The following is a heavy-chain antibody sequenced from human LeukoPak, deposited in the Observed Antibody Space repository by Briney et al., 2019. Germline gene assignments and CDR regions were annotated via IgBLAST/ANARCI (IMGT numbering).Heavy chain of an antibody. V-gene: IGHV3-23*01. CDR3: ARDMDRYYMDV. D-gene: IGHD3-10*01. CDR2: ISGSGGST. J-gene: IGHJ6*03. CDR1: GFTFSSYG. Sequence: GGTLRLSCAASGFTFSSYGMSWVRQAPGKGLEWVSAISGSGGSTYYADSVKGRFTISRDNAKNTLYLQMNSLRAEDTAVYYCARDMDRYYMDVWGKGTTVTVSS.